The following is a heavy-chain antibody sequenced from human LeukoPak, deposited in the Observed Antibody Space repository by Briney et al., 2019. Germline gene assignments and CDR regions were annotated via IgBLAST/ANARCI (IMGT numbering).Heavy chain of an antibody. CDR2: INHSGST. CDR3: ARASRLLDY. Sequence: KTSETLSLTCAVYGGSFSGYYWSWIRQPPGKGLEWIGEINHSGSTNYNPSLKSRVTISVDTSKNQFSLKLSSVTAADTAVYYCARASRLLDYWGQGTLVTVSS. V-gene: IGHV4-34*01. J-gene: IGHJ4*02. CDR1: GGSFSGYY. D-gene: IGHD3-16*01.